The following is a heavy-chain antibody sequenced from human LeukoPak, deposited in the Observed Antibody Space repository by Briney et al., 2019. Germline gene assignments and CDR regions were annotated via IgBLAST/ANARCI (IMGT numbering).Heavy chain of an antibody. CDR3: ARQSDELGLLWFDP. Sequence: GESLKISFKGSGSGFTSYWIGWVRRMPGKGLEWMGIIFPGDSHTRYTPSFQGPLTISPDNSISTAYLQWSSLKASDTAMYYCARQSDELGLLWFDPWGQGTLVTVSS. D-gene: IGHD1-7*01. V-gene: IGHV5-51*01. J-gene: IGHJ5*02. CDR2: IFPGDSHT. CDR1: GSGFTSYW.